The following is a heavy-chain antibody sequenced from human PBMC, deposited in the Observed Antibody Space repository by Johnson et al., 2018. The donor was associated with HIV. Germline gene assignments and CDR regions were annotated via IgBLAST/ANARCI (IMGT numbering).Heavy chain of an antibody. Sequence: QVQLVESGGGVVQPGRSLRLSCAASGFTFSSYAMHWVRQAPGKGLEWVAVIKYDGSNKYYADSVKGRFTISRDNSKNTLYLQMNSLRSEDTAVYYCAKELTRSSDDAFDIWGQGTMVTVSS. D-gene: IGHD3-22*01. V-gene: IGHV3-30*04. CDR1: GFTFSSYA. CDR3: AKELTRSSDDAFDI. J-gene: IGHJ3*02. CDR2: IKYDGSNK.